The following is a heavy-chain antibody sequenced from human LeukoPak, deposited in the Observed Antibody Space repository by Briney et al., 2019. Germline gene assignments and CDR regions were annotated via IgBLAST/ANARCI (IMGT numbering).Heavy chain of an antibody. CDR1: GFTFSSYG. J-gene: IGHJ6*03. CDR2: IRYDGSNK. Sequence: GGSLRLSCAASGFTFSSYGMHWVRQAPGKGLEWVAFIRYDGSNKYYADSVKGRFTISRDNSKNTLYLQMNSLRAEDTAVYYCAKEGGGLQYPYYYYYYMDVWGKGTTVTVSS. CDR3: AKEGGGLQYPYYYYYYMDV. D-gene: IGHD4-11*01. V-gene: IGHV3-30*02.